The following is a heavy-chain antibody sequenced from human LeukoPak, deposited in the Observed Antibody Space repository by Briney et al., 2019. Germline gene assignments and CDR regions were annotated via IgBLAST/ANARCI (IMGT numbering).Heavy chain of an antibody. CDR3: ARGRITVAADAFDI. CDR1: GFTASSSY. CDR2: IYSDDST. Sequence: PGGSLRLSCAASGFTASSSYMSWVRQAPGKGLEWVSVIYSDDSTYYADSVKGRFTISRDNSKNTMYLQMNSVRAEDTAVYYCARGRITVAADAFDIWGQGTMVTV. V-gene: IGHV3-53*01. J-gene: IGHJ3*02. D-gene: IGHD6-19*01.